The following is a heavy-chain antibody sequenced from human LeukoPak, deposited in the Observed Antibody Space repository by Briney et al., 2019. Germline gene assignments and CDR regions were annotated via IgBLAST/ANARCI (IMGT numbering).Heavy chain of an antibody. V-gene: IGHV3-7*03. Sequence: GGSLRLSCAASGFIFGSYWMSWVRQAPGKGLEWVANIRQDGSEKYYVDSVKGRFTISRDNAKNSLYLQMNSLRTEDTAVYYCARDSHDKDFDYWGQGTLVTVSS. D-gene: IGHD3-22*01. CDR1: GFIFGSYW. CDR3: ARDSHDKDFDY. J-gene: IGHJ4*02. CDR2: IRQDGSEK.